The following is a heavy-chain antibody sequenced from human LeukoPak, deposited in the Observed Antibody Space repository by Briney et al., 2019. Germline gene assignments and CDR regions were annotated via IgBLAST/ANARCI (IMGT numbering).Heavy chain of an antibody. CDR2: ISWNGGST. CDR1: GFTFDDYG. V-gene: IGHV3-20*04. Sequence: GGSLRLSCAASGFTFDDYGMSWVRQAPGKGLEWVSGISWNGGSTGYADSVKGRFTISRDNAKNSLYLQMNSLRAEDTALYYCAREYYDSSGYYYPFDYWGQGTLVTVSS. CDR3: AREYYDSSGYYYPFDY. J-gene: IGHJ4*02. D-gene: IGHD3-22*01.